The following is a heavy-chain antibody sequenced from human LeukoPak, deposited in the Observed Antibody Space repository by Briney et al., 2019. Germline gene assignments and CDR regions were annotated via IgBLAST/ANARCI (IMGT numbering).Heavy chain of an antibody. J-gene: IGHJ4*02. CDR1: GGSFSGYY. CDR3: ARQNRYSSSWKIDY. V-gene: IGHV4-34*01. CDR2: INHSGST. D-gene: IGHD6-13*01. Sequence: SETLSLTCAVYGGSFSGYYWSWIRQPPGKGLEWIGEINHSGSTNYNPSLKSRVTISVDTSKNQFSLKLSSVTAADTAVYYCARQNRYSSSWKIDYWGQGTLVTVSS.